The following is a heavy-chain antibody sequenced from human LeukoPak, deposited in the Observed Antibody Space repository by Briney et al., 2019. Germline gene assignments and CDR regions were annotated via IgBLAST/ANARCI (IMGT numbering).Heavy chain of an antibody. D-gene: IGHD3-10*01. CDR3: AGNYYGSGGYYSEDRY. Sequence: RASETLSLTCTVSGGSISSSSYYWGWIRQPPGKGLEWIGRIYTSGSTNYNPSLKSRVTISVDTSKNQFSLKLSSVTAADTAVYYCAGNYYGSGGYYSEDRYWGQGTLVTVSS. V-gene: IGHV4-39*07. J-gene: IGHJ4*02. CDR1: GGSISSSSYY. CDR2: IYTSGST.